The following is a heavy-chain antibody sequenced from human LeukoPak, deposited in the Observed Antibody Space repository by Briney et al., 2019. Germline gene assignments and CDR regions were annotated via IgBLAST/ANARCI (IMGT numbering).Heavy chain of an antibody. J-gene: IGHJ5*02. Sequence: ASVKVSRKASGYTFTDYYVHWVRQAPGLGLEWMGIINPLRGITIYAQKFQGRVTMTSDTSTNTVYMELSSLISEDTAVYYCTRTIGYRPVAGLKEKWFDPWGQGTLVTVSS. CDR3: TRTIGYRPVAGLKEKWFDP. CDR1: GYTFTDYY. V-gene: IGHV1-46*01. CDR2: INPLRGIT. D-gene: IGHD6-19*01.